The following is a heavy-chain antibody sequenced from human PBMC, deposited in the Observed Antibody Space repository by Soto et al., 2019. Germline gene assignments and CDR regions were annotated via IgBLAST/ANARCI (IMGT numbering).Heavy chain of an antibody. CDR1: GFTFSSSA. D-gene: IGHD1-1*01. V-gene: IGHV3-23*01. CDR3: AKSLNINWKNWFDP. CDR2: ISDSGGRT. J-gene: IGHJ5*02. Sequence: EEQLLESGGGLVQPGESLRLSCAASGFTFSSSAMNWVRQAPGKGLEWVSIISDSGGRTYYADSVRGRFTISRDNSKNTLYPQMNSLRAEDTAVYYCAKSLNINWKNWFDPWGQGTLVIVSS.